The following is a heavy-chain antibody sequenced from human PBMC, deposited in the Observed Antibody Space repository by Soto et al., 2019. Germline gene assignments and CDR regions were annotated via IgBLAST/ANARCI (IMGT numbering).Heavy chain of an antibody. J-gene: IGHJ6*02. Sequence: QVQLQQWGAGLLKPSETLSLTCAVYGGSFSGYYWSWIRQPPGKGLEWFGEINHSGSTNYNPSLKSRVTISVDTSKNQFSLELSSVTGADTAVYYCARGLEGWGGGPVNYYYYYGMDVWGQGTTVTVSS. CDR2: INHSGST. CDR1: GGSFSGYY. V-gene: IGHV4-34*01. D-gene: IGHD2-21*01. CDR3: ARGLEGWGGGPVNYYYYYGMDV.